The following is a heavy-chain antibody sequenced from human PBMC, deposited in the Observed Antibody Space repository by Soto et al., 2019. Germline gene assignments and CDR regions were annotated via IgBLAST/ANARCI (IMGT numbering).Heavy chain of an antibody. J-gene: IGHJ4*02. Sequence: EVQLVESGGGLVKPGGSLRLSCAASGFTFSSYSMNWVRQAPGKGLEWVSSISSSSSYIYYADSVKGRFTISRDNAKNSLYLQMNSLRAEDTAVYYCARDQGDIVATIMREGIDYWGQGTLVTVSS. CDR2: ISSSSSYI. CDR1: GFTFSSYS. CDR3: ARDQGDIVATIMREGIDY. D-gene: IGHD5-12*01. V-gene: IGHV3-21*01.